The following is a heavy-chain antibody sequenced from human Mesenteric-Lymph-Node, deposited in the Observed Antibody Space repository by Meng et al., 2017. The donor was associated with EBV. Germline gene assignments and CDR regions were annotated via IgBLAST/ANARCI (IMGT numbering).Heavy chain of an antibody. Sequence: QVDPPQGDAGLLKPSGPLSLTCRGFGGSFGGYFWSWIRQPPGKGLEWIGEINRVGSTNYNPSLKSRLTMSVDTSKNHFSLKLTSVTAADTAVYYCVRCGAVTLVQGGPDHWGQGTLVTVSS. CDR1: GGSFGGYF. V-gene: IGHV4-34*01. J-gene: IGHJ4*02. CDR3: VRCGAVTLVQGGPDH. CDR2: INRVGST. D-gene: IGHD3-10*01.